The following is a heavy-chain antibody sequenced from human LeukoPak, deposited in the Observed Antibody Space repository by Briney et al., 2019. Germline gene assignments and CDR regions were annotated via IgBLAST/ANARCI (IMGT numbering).Heavy chain of an antibody. CDR3: ARDMPRVRYCSGTSCLKKWFDP. V-gene: IGHV1-18*01. CDR2: ISAYNGNT. J-gene: IGHJ5*02. CDR1: GYTFTSYG. D-gene: IGHD2-2*01. Sequence: GASVKVSCKASGYTFTSYGISWVRQAPGQGLEWMGWISAYNGNTNYAQKLQGRVTMTTDTSTSTAYMELRSLRSDDTAVYYCARDMPRVRYCSGTSCLKKWFDPWGQGTLVTVSS.